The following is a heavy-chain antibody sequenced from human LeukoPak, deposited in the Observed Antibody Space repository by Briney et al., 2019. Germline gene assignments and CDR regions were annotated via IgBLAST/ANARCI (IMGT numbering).Heavy chain of an antibody. CDR1: GFTFNNYW. CDR2: INSDGSST. Sequence: PGGSLRLSCAASGFTFNNYWMNWVRQAPGKGLVWVSRINSDGSSTIYADSVKGRLTISRDNAKNTLYLQMNSLRAEDTAVYYCARYGDYGGGTLGSWGQGTPVTVSS. CDR3: ARYGDYGGGTLGS. J-gene: IGHJ5*02. V-gene: IGHV3-74*01. D-gene: IGHD4-17*01.